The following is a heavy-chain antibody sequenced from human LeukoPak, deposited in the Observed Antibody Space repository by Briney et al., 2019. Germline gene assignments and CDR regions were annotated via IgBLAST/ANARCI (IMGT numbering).Heavy chain of an antibody. CDR2: AYYTGDT. CDR3: ARDSRYENSGHAP. CDR1: GGSIISDTYY. J-gene: IGHJ5*02. V-gene: IGHV4-39*07. D-gene: IGHD3-22*01. Sequence: SENLSLTCTVSGGSIISDTYYWAWIRQPPGKGLEWIGSAYYTGDTYYNPSLKSRVTISVDTSKSQFSLKLSSVTAADTAVYFCARDSRYENSGHAPWGQGSLVTVSS.